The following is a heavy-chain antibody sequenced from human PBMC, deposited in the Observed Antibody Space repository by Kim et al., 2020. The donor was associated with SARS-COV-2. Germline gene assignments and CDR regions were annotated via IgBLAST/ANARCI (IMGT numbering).Heavy chain of an antibody. CDR2: IYSVGSST. D-gene: IGHD3-3*01. CDR1: GFTFSSYA. V-gene: IGHV3-23*03. Sequence: GGSLRLSCAASGFTFSSYAMSWVRQAPGTGLEWVSVIYSVGSSTYYADSVKGRFTISRDNSKNTMYLQMNSLRAEDTAVYYCAKDGARFFHRTYYYGMDVGGHGTTVTVSS. J-gene: IGHJ6*02. CDR3: AKDGARFFHRTYYYGMDV.